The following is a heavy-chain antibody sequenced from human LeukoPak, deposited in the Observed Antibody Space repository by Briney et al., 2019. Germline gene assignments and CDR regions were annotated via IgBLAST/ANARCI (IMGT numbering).Heavy chain of an antibody. Sequence: SDSLSLTCTVSGGSISSYYRSWIRKPPGKGLEWIGYIYYSGSTNYNPSLKSRVTISVDTSKNQFSLKLSSVTAADTAVYYCARGMTTNYYYYYGMDVWGQGTTVTVSS. J-gene: IGHJ6*02. V-gene: IGHV4-59*01. CDR1: GGSISSYY. CDR2: IYYSGST. D-gene: IGHD4-11*01. CDR3: ARGMTTNYYYYYGMDV.